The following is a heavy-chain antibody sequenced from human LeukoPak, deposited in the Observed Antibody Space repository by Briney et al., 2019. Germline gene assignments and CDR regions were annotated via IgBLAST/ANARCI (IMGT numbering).Heavy chain of an antibody. J-gene: IGHJ4*02. CDR1: GFTFSSYG. V-gene: IGHV3-7*04. CDR2: INQGGSEK. Sequence: PGGSLRLSCSAPGFTFSSYGMNWVRQAPGKGLEWVANINQGGSEKYYVDSVKGRFTISRDNAKNSLYLQMNSLRAEDTAIYYCTRVGYIDEGIDYWGQGTLVTVSS. CDR3: TRVGYIDEGIDY. D-gene: IGHD5-24*01.